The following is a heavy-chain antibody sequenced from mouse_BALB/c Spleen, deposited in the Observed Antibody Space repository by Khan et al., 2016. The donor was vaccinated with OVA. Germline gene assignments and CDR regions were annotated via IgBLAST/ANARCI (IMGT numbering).Heavy chain of an antibody. J-gene: IGHJ3*01. V-gene: IGHV2-9*02. D-gene: IGHD1-3*01. CDR2: IWAGGST. CDR3: ARAFYNGAWFAY. CDR1: GFSLSNYG. Sequence: QVQLKESGPGLVAPSQTLSITCTVSGFSLSNYGIHWVRQSPGKGLEWLGVIWAGGSTNHNSALMSRLSISKDNSKSQVFLKMNSLQTTDTAMYYCARAFYNGAWFAYWGQGTLVTVSA.